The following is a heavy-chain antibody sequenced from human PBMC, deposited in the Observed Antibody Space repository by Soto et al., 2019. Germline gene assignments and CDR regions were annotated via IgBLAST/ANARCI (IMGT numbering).Heavy chain of an antibody. J-gene: IGHJ6*02. CDR1: GGLFSSFA. CDR2: ISSSNRTI. V-gene: IGHV3-48*02. CDR3: AREGWPLLQTGMDV. Sequence: SCKDSGGLFSSFAISWVRQAPGKGLEWVSYISSSNRTINYADSVKGRFIISRDNAKNSLYLQMHSLRDEDTAVYYCAREGWPLLQTGMDVWGQGTTVTVS. D-gene: IGHD2-15*01.